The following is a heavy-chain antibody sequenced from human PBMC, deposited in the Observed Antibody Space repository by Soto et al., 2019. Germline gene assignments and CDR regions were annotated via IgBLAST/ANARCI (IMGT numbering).Heavy chain of an antibody. CDR1: GASIIGSYYY. CDR2: VFYTGFT. CDR3: ATSQKGYNWNYFDH. V-gene: IGHV4-39*01. Sequence: SETLSLTCAVSGASIIGSYYYWAWLRQSPGKGPEWIGSVFYTGFTSYSPSLESRVSVSVDTSKSQFSLKLSAVTAADTAVYYCATSQKGYNWNYFDHWGQGALVTVSS. J-gene: IGHJ4*02. D-gene: IGHD1-20*01.